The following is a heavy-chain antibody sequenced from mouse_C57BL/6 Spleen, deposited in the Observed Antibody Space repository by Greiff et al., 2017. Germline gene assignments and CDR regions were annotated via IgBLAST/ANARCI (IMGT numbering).Heavy chain of an antibody. J-gene: IGHJ3*01. CDR2: IYPSDSET. Sequence: VQLQQSGAELVRPGSSVKLSCKASGYTFTSYWMDWVKQRPGQGLEWIGNIYPSDSETHYNQKFKDKATLTVDKSSSTAYMQLSSLTSEDSAVYYCARRVYGYSFAYWGQGTLVTVSA. D-gene: IGHD2-2*01. CDR3: ARRVYGYSFAY. V-gene: IGHV1-61*01. CDR1: GYTFTSYW.